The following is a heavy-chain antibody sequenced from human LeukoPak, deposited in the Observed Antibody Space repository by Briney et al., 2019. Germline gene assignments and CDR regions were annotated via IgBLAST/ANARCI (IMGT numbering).Heavy chain of an antibody. CDR2: ISYDGSNK. J-gene: IGHJ4*02. CDR1: GFTFSSYA. CDR3: AKDQGDWNDVYFDY. D-gene: IGHD1-1*01. Sequence: GGSLRLSCAASGFTFSSYAMHWVRQAPGKGLEWVAVISYDGSNKYYADSVKGRFTISRDNSKNTLYLQMNSLRAEDTAVYYCAKDQGDWNDVYFDYWGQGTLVTVSS. V-gene: IGHV3-30*04.